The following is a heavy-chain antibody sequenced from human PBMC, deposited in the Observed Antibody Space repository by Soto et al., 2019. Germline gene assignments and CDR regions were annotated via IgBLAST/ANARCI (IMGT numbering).Heavy chain of an antibody. CDR3: AQMTYYYDSSGYLIDY. CDR2: IFSNDEK. D-gene: IGHD3-22*01. Sequence: ETLSLTCTVSGGSISSGDYYWSWIRQPPGKALEWLAHIFSNDEKSYSTSLKSRLTISKDTSKSQVVLTMTYMDPVDTATYYCAQMTYYYDSSGYLIDYWGQGTLVTVSS. J-gene: IGHJ4*02. V-gene: IGHV2-26*01. CDR1: GGSISSGDYY.